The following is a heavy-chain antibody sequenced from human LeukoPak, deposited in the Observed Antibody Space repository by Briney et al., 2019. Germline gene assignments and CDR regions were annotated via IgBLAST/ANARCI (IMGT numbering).Heavy chain of an antibody. Sequence: SQTLSLTCTISGDSVSSNSAAWNWIRQSPSRGLEWLGRTYYRSKWYNDYAVSVKSRITIHPDTSKNHFSLQLNSVTPEDTAVYYCATSPPLYDSSGYYHEGAFDIWGQGTMVTVSS. J-gene: IGHJ3*02. CDR2: TYYRSKWYN. D-gene: IGHD3-22*01. CDR3: ATSPPLYDSSGYYHEGAFDI. CDR1: GDSVSSNSAA. V-gene: IGHV6-1*01.